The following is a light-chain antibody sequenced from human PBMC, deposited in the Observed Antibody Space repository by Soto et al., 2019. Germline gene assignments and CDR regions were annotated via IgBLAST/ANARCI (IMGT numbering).Light chain of an antibody. CDR1: QSVNRY. CDR3: QQRYVWPPIT. CDR2: DAS. V-gene: IGKV3-11*01. Sequence: EIVLTQSPATLSLSPGESATLSCRASQSVNRYLAWYQQKPGQAPRLLIYDASNRATDIPARFSGSGSGTDFTLTISSLEPEDFAVYYCQQRYVWPPITFGQGTRLEIK. J-gene: IGKJ5*01.